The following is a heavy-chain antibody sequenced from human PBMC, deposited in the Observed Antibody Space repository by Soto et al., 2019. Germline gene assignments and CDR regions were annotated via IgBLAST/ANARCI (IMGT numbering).Heavy chain of an antibody. D-gene: IGHD1-1*01. CDR1: GGSFSGYY. CDR2: INHSGST. Sequence: PSETLSLTCAVYGGSFSGYYWSWIRQPPGKGLEWIGEINHSGSTNYNPSLKSRVTISVDTSQNQFSLKLSSVTAADTAVYYCARILDYYFDYWGQGTLVTVSS. CDR3: ARILDYYFDY. V-gene: IGHV4-34*01. J-gene: IGHJ4*02.